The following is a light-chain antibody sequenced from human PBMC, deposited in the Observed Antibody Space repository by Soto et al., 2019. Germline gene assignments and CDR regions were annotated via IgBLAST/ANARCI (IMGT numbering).Light chain of an antibody. CDR1: ETIDYW. V-gene: IGKV1-5*03. Sequence: DIQMTQFPSTLSASVGDRVTITCRASETIDYWVAWYQQKPGKAPKLLIYKASNLGSGVPSRFSGGGFGTIFTLTINSLQPDDFATYYCQQYNSYSTFGPGTKVEIK. CDR2: KAS. J-gene: IGKJ1*01. CDR3: QQYNSYST.